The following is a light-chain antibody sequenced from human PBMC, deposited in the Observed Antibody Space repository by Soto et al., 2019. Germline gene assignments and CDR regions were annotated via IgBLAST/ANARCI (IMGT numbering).Light chain of an antibody. J-gene: IGKJ5*01. Sequence: DIVLTQSPGTLSLSPGERATLSCVASQSINSRSLAWYQQKPGQAPRLLIYDASSRATGIPDRFSASGSGTDFTLTISSLEPEDFAVYYCQQYVASPYTFGQGTRLEIK. V-gene: IGKV3-20*01. CDR3: QQYVASPYT. CDR1: QSINSRS. CDR2: DAS.